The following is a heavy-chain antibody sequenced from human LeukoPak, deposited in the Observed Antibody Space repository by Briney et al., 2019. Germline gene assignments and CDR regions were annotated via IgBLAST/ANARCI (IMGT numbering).Heavy chain of an antibody. V-gene: IGHV1-2*02. CDR3: ARGISPLFDY. Sequence: ASVKVSCKTSGYTFSDYYIHWIRQAPGQGLEWMGWINPNSGGTNYAQKFQGRVTMTRDTSISTAYMELSRLRSDDTAVYYCARGISPLFDYWGQGTLDTVSS. D-gene: IGHD1-14*01. J-gene: IGHJ4*02. CDR2: INPNSGGT. CDR1: GYTFSDYY.